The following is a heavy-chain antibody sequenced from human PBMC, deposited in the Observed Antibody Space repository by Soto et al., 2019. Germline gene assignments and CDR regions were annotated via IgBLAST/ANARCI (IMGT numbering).Heavy chain of an antibody. Sequence: QVQLVESGGGVVQPGRSLRLSCAASGLAFSGYAMHWVRQAPGKGLEGVAVISYDGTNRYYADSVRGRFAISRDNSKNTLFLQMNRLRVEDTGVYYCARDRLRTVTAEPAYWGQGTLVTVSS. CDR1: GLAFSGYA. D-gene: IGHD4-17*01. J-gene: IGHJ4*02. V-gene: IGHV3-30*09. CDR2: ISYDGTNR. CDR3: ARDRLRTVTAEPAY.